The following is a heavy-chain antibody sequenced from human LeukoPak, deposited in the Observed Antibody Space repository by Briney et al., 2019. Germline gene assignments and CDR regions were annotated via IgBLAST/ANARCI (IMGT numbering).Heavy chain of an antibody. D-gene: IGHD4-17*01. CDR1: GGSISSSSYY. J-gene: IGHJ3*02. V-gene: IGHV4-39*07. CDR3: ARIPSSTVTISEVAFDI. Sequence: SETLSLTCTVSGGSISSSSYYWGWIRQPPGRGLEWIGSIYYSGSTYYNPSLKSRVSISVDTSKNHFSLHLTSVTAADTAVYYCARIPSSTVTISEVAFDIWGQGRMVTVSS. CDR2: IYYSGST.